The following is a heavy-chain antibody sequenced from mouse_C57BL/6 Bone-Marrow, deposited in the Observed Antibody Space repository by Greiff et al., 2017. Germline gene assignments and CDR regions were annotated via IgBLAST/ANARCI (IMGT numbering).Heavy chain of an antibody. CDR3: TRRGQLRLYYYAMDY. J-gene: IGHJ4*01. V-gene: IGHV5-9-1*02. CDR1: GFTFSSYA. D-gene: IGHD3-2*02. CDR2: ISSGGDYI. Sequence: EVHLVESGEGLVKPGGSLKLSCAASGFTFSSYAMSWVRQTPEKRLEWVAYISSGGDYIYYPDPVKGRFTISRDNARNTLYLQMSSLKSEDTAMYYCTRRGQLRLYYYAMDYWGQGTSVTVSS.